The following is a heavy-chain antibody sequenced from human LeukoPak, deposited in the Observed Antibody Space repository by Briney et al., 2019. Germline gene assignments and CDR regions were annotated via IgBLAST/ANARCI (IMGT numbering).Heavy chain of an antibody. CDR3: AKTVAGGNSYYFDY. CDR2: ISGSGGST. J-gene: IGHJ4*02. D-gene: IGHD6-19*01. CDR1: GFTFSSCS. V-gene: IGHV3-23*01. Sequence: GGSLRLSCAASGFTFSSCSMNWVRQAPGKGLEWVSAISGSGGSTYYADSVKGRFTISRDNSKNTLYLQMNSLRAEDTAVYYCAKTVAGGNSYYFDYWGQGTLVTVSS.